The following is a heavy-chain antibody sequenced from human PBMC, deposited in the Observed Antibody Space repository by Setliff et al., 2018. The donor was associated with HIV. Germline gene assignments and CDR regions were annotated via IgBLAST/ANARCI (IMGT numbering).Heavy chain of an antibody. V-gene: IGHV3-30*02. CDR2: INYDEGYE. CDR1: GFTFSVHG. D-gene: IGHD7-27*01. J-gene: IGHJ3*01. Sequence: LRLSCAASGFTFSVHGMHWVRKAPGRGLEWVAFINYDEGYEYYADSVQRRVTIARDNSKNTVDLQMNSLRLEDTGVYYCAKDGDFRTADYDAFDFWGQGTMVTVSS. CDR3: AKDGDFRTADYDAFDF.